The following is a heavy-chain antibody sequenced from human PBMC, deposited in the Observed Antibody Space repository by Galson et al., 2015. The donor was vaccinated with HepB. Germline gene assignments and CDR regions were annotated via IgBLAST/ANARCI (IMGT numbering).Heavy chain of an antibody. D-gene: IGHD4/OR15-4a*01. CDR2: TYYRSKFYN. V-gene: IGHV6-1*01. J-gene: IGHJ3*02. CDR3: ATTKFGSGAYWTFEI. CDR1: GDSVSNNNVG. Sequence: CAISGDSVSNNNVGWNWIRQSPSRGLEWLGRTYYRSKFYNDYAESVKSRITINPDTSKNQISLQLNSVTPEDTAVYYCATTKFGSGAYWTFEIWGQGTLVTVSS.